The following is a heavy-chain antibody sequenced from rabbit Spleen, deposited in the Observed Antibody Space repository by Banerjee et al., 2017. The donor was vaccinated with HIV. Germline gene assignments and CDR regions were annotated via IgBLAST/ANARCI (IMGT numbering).Heavy chain of an antibody. Sequence: QSLEESGGDLVKPGASLTLTCTASGVSFSSNHYMCWVRQAPEKGLQWIACIYGGSLLTTYYATWARGRFTISKTSSTTVTLQMTSLTAADRAAYFCARDAAGREDFNLWGPGTLVTVS. J-gene: IGHJ4*01. CDR1: GVSFSSNHY. D-gene: IGHD4-2*01. CDR2: IYGGSLLTT. CDR3: ARDAAGREDFNL. V-gene: IGHV1S40*01.